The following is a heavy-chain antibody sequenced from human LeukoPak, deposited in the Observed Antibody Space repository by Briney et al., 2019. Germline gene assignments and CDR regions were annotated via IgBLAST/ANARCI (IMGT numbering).Heavy chain of an antibody. J-gene: IGHJ4*02. Sequence: GASVKVSCKASGYTFTSYDINWVRQATGQGLEWMGWMNPNSGNTGYAQKFQGRVTMTRNTSISTADMELSSLKSEDTAVDYSARGPHRYCSGGSCVIDYWGQGPLVTVSA. CDR3: ARGPHRYCSGGSCVIDY. D-gene: IGHD2-15*01. CDR2: MNPNSGNT. CDR1: GYTFTSYD. V-gene: IGHV1-8*01.